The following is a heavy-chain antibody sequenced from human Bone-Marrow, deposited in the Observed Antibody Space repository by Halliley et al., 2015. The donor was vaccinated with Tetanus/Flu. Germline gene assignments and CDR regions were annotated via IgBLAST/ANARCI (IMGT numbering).Heavy chain of an antibody. CDR2: ISKGGNSI. V-gene: IGHV3-48*03. CDR1: GFTFSDYE. D-gene: IGHD3-22*01. CDR3: VRSSSAYYLQY. J-gene: IGHJ4*02. Sequence: SLRLSCEVSGFTFSDYEMNWVRQAPGKGLEWVSYISKGGNSIFYADSVEGRFTVSRDNAKNSLYLQLNTLRADDTAVYYCVRSSSAYYLQYWGQGTLVTVSS.